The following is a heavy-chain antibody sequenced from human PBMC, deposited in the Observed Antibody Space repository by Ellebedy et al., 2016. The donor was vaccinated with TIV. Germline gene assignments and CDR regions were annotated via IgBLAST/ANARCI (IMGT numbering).Heavy chain of an antibody. D-gene: IGHD1-26*01. CDR1: GYTFTSYD. Sequence: AASVKVSCKASGYTFTSYDINWVRQATGQGLEWMGWISGYSGNRNYAQKLQGRVTMTTDTSTNTAYMELRSLRSDDTAVYFCARGSGSYTYGMDVWGQGTTVTVS. CDR2: ISGYSGNR. CDR3: ARGSGSYTYGMDV. V-gene: IGHV1-18*01. J-gene: IGHJ6*02.